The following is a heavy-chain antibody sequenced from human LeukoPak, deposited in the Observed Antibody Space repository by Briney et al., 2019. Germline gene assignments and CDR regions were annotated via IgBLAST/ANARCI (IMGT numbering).Heavy chain of an antibody. CDR1: GFTFSSYA. J-gene: IGHJ5*02. CDR3: AKDYYDSSGYPTNWFDP. CDR2: ISGSGGST. Sequence: GGSLRLSCAASGFTFSSYAMSWVRQAPGKGLEWVSAISGSGGSTYYADSVKGRFTISRDNSKNTLYLQMNSLRAEDTAVYYCAKDYYDSSGYPTNWFDPWGQGTLVTVSS. D-gene: IGHD3-22*01. V-gene: IGHV3-23*01.